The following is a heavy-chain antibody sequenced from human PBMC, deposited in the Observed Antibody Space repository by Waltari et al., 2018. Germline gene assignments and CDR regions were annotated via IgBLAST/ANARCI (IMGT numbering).Heavy chain of an antibody. CDR3: AKDGEADGGAFDI. V-gene: IGHV3-30*18. D-gene: IGHD7-27*01. CDR1: TFSSYG. J-gene: IGHJ3*02. Sequence: TFSSYGMHWVRQAPGKGLEWVAVISYDGSNKYYADSVKGRFTISRDNSKNTLYLQMNSLRAEDTAVYYCAKDGEADGGAFDIWGQGTMVTVSS. CDR2: ISYDGSNK.